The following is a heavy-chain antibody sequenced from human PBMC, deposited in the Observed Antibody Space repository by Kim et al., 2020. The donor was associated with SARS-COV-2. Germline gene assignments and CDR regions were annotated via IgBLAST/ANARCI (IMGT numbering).Heavy chain of an antibody. CDR1: GGSISSGDYY. CDR2: IYYSGST. D-gene: IGHD3-10*01. CDR3: ARGGFGKFYLY. Sequence: SETLSLTCTVSGGSISSGDYYWSWIRQPPGKGLEWIGYIYYSGSTYYNPSLKSRVTISVDTSKNQFSLKLSSVTAADTAVYYCARGGFGKFYLYWGQGTLVTVSS. V-gene: IGHV4-30-4*01. J-gene: IGHJ4*02.